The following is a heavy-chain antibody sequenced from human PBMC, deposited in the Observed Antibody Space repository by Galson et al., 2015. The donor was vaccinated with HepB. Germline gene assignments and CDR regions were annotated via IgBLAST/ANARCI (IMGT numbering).Heavy chain of an antibody. CDR2: IIPILGIA. CDR3: ASSVGATTSYFDY. J-gene: IGHJ4*02. V-gene: IGHV1-69*04. D-gene: IGHD1-26*01. CDR1: GGTFSSYA. Sequence: SVKVSCKASGGTFSSYAISWVRQAPGQGLEWMGRIIPILGIANYAQKFQGRVTITADKSTSAAYMELSSLRSEDTAVYYCASSVGATTSYFDYWGQGTLVTVSS.